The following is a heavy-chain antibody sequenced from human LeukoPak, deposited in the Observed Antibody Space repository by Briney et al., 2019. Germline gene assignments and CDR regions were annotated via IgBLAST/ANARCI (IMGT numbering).Heavy chain of an antibody. CDR1: GFTVSSNY. J-gene: IGHJ4*02. CDR3: ARGRIRKQWLTSFDY. Sequence: GSLRLSCAASGFTVSSNYMSWVRQPPGKGLEWIGEINHSGSTNYNPSLKSRVTISVDTSKNQFSLKLSSVTAADTAVYYCARGRIRKQWLTSFDYWGQGTLVTVSS. D-gene: IGHD6-19*01. CDR2: INHSGST. V-gene: IGHV4-34*01.